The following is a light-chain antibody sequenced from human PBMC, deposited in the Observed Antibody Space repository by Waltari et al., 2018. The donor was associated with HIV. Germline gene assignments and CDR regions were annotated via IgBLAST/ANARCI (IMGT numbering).Light chain of an antibody. CDR3: HQFYVTPET. Sequence: DIVFTQSPDSLALSLVERPPIRSESSPSLLDPANHQNYLAWFQQKPGQPPRLLIYWASTRESGVPARFSGSGSGTDFTLTISSLQAEDVALYFCHQFYVTPETFGPGTRV. CDR2: WAS. J-gene: IGKJ3*01. CDR1: PSLLDPANHQNY. V-gene: IGKV4-1*01.